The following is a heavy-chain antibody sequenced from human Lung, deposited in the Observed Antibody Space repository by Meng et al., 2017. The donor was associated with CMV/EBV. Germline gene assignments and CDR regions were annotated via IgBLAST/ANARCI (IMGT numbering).Heavy chain of an antibody. Sequence: SETLSLTCPVSGGSISSYYWSWIRQPPGKGLEWIGYIYYSGSTNYNPSLKSRVTISVDTSKNQFSLKLSSVTAADTDVYYCARFTIFGVVMGGMDVWGQETTVTVSS. V-gene: IGHV4-59*01. D-gene: IGHD3-3*01. CDR3: ARFTIFGVVMGGMDV. CDR1: GGSISSYY. CDR2: IYYSGST. J-gene: IGHJ6*02.